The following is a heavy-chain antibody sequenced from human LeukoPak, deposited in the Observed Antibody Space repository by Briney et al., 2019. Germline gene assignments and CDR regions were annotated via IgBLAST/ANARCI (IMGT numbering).Heavy chain of an antibody. CDR2: INAGNGNT. J-gene: IGHJ4*02. V-gene: IGHV1-3*03. CDR1: GYTFTSYA. CDR3: ARERWYYDSSGYLDY. Sequence: ASVKVSCKASGYTFTSYAMHWVRQAPGQRLGWMGWINAGNGNTKYSQEFQDRVTITRDTSASTAYMELSSLRSEDMAVYYCARERWYYDSSGYLDYWGQGTLVTVSS. D-gene: IGHD3-22*01.